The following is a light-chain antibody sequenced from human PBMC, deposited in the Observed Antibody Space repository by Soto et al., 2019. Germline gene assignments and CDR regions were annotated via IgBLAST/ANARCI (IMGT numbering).Light chain of an antibody. CDR1: QSVSSSY. CDR3: HQYYTSPWT. J-gene: IGKJ1*01. CDR2: GAS. Sequence: EIVLTQSPGTLSLCPGERATLSCRASQSVSSSYLAWYQQKPGQAPRLFIYGASSRATGIPDRFSGSGSGTDFTLTISSLLAEDVAVYSCHQYYTSPWTFGQGTKVDIK. V-gene: IGKV3-20*01.